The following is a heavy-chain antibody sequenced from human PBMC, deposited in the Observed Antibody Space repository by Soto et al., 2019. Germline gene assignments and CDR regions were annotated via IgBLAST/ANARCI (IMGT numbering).Heavy chain of an antibody. CDR3: ARGRCTAHPLDP. D-gene: IGHD5-18*01. Sequence: QVHLVQSGAEVKKPGASVKVSCKASGYSFTSQGISWLRQAPVQGLEWMGWISTQNGKTQYAQKVQGRVTMTSDTSTTTAYMELRSLRSDDTAVYYCARGRCTAHPLDPWGQGTLVTVSS. J-gene: IGHJ5*02. CDR2: ISTQNGKT. CDR1: GYSFTSQG. V-gene: IGHV1-18*01.